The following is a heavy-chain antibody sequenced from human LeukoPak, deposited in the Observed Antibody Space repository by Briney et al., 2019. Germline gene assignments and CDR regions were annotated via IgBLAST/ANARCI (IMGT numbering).Heavy chain of an antibody. CDR1: GFTFSSYS. Sequence: GGSLRLSCAAAGFTFSSYSMNWVRQAPGKGLEWVSYISSSSSTIYYADSVKGRLTISRDNAKNSLYLQMNSLRDEDTAVYYCAPHRDGSYPFDYWGQGTLVTVSS. V-gene: IGHV3-48*02. CDR3: APHRDGSYPFDY. D-gene: IGHD1-26*01. J-gene: IGHJ4*02. CDR2: ISSSSSTI.